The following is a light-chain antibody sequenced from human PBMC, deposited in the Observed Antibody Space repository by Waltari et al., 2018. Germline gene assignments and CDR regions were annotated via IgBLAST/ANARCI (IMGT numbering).Light chain of an antibody. Sequence: QSLLTQSPSASGTPGQRVSISCSGSSPNIGNHHLYWYQPFPGTAPSLLISDTDRRPSGVPERFSASKSGTSASLAISGLRSEDEADYYCAAWDDSRSVVFGGGTRLTVL. CDR3: AAWDDSRSVV. CDR2: DTD. J-gene: IGLJ2*01. V-gene: IGLV1-47*01. CDR1: SPNIGNHH.